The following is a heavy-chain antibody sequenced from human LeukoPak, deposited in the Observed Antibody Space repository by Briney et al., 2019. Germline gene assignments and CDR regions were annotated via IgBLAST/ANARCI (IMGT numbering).Heavy chain of an antibody. D-gene: IGHD6-6*01. V-gene: IGHV4-34*01. CDR1: GGSFSGYY. Sequence: PSETLSLTCAVYGGSFSGYYWSWIRQPPGKGLEWIGEINHSGSTNYNPSLKSRVIISVDTSKNQFSLKLSSVTAADTAVYYCAAGPDSSSPTFDYWGQGTLVTVSS. J-gene: IGHJ4*02. CDR2: INHSGST. CDR3: AAGPDSSSPTFDY.